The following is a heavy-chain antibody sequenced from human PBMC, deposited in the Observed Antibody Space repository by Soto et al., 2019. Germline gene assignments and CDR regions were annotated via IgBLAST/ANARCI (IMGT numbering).Heavy chain of an antibody. Sequence: GGSLRLSCAASGFTFSSYAMSWVRQAPEKGLEWVSAISGSGGSTYYADSVKGRFTISRDNSKNTLYLQMNSLRAEDTAVYYCAKPAEEVVYYYYMDVWGKGTTVTVSS. J-gene: IGHJ6*03. D-gene: IGHD2-15*01. CDR2: ISGSGGST. V-gene: IGHV3-23*01. CDR1: GFTFSSYA. CDR3: AKPAEEVVYYYYMDV.